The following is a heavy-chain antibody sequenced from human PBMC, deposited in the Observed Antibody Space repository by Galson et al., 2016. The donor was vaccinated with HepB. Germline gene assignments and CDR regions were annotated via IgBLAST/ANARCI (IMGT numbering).Heavy chain of an antibody. Sequence: SCKASGYTFTDYNIHWVRQAPGRGLEWMAWINPKSGDTKSAQKFQGRVTMTSDMSISTAYLELSRLTSDDTAVYYCVRAIRTGPAAGAYWGQGTLVTVPS. CDR3: VRAIRTGPAAGAY. D-gene: IGHD2-2*01. J-gene: IGHJ4*02. CDR2: INPKSGDT. CDR1: GYTFTDYN. V-gene: IGHV1-2*02.